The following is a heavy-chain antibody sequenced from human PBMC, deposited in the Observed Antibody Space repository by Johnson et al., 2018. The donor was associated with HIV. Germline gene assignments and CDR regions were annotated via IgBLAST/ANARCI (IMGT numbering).Heavy chain of an antibody. CDR2: IRYDESNK. D-gene: IGHD3-10*02. V-gene: IGHV3-30*02. CDR1: GFTFSSYG. CDR3: ARRLAQGSPIEYYVGAFDI. Sequence: VQLVESGGGVVQPGGSLRLSCAASGFTFSSYGMHWVRQAPGKGLEWVAFIRYDESNKYYADSVKGRFTISRDNSKNTLYLQMNSLRAEDTALYYCARRLAQGSPIEYYVGAFDIWGQGTMVTVS. J-gene: IGHJ3*02.